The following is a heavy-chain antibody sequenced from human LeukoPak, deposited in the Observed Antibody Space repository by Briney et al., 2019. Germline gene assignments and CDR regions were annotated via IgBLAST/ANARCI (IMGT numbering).Heavy chain of an antibody. CDR3: ARFGVAGSIDY. V-gene: IGHV4-34*01. D-gene: IGHD3-3*01. CDR2: INHSGST. J-gene: IGHJ4*02. CDR1: GGSISTGGYY. Sequence: SETLSLTCTVSGGSISTGGYYWSWIRQPPGKRLEWIGEINHSGSTNYNPSLKSRVTISVDTSKNQFSLKLSSVTAADTAVYYCARFGVAGSIDYWGQGTLITVSS.